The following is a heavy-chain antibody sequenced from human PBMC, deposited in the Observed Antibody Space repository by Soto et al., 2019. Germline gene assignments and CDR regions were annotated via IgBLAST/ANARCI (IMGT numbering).Heavy chain of an antibody. J-gene: IGHJ6*02. Sequence: ASVKVSCKASGGTFSSYAISWVRQAPGQGLEWMGWISAYNGNTNYAQKLQGRVTMTTDTSTSTAYMELRSLRSDDTAVYYCARKGGSGHYYYYYGMDVWGQGATVSAP. CDR2: ISAYNGNT. V-gene: IGHV1-18*01. CDR3: ARKGGSGHYYYYYGMDV. D-gene: IGHD3-10*01. CDR1: GGTFSSYA.